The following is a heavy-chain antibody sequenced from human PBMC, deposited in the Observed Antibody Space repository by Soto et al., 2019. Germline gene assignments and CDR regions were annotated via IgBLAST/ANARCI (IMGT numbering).Heavy chain of an antibody. J-gene: IGHJ6*02. Sequence: GGSLRLSCAASGFTFSSYGMHWVRQAPGKGLEWVAVIWHDGSNKYYADSVKGRFTISRDNSKNTLYLQMNSLRAEDTAVYFFARVRLRIAARLRYYYGMDVWGQGTTVTVSS. CDR3: ARVRLRIAARLRYYYGMDV. D-gene: IGHD6-6*01. V-gene: IGHV3-33*01. CDR2: IWHDGSNK. CDR1: GFTFSSYG.